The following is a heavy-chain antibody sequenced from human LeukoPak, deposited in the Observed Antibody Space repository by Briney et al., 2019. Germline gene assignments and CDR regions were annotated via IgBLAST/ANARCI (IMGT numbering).Heavy chain of an antibody. D-gene: IGHD5-18*01. J-gene: IGHJ5*02. CDR1: GYTFTGYY. CDR3: ARISYGNQRLFDP. CDR2: INPNSGGT. Sequence: ASVKVSCKASGYTFTGYYMHWVRQAPGQGLEWMGWINPNSGGTNYAQKFQGRVTMTRDTSISTAHMELSRLRSDDTAVYYCARISYGNQRLFDPWGQGTLVTVSS. V-gene: IGHV1-2*02.